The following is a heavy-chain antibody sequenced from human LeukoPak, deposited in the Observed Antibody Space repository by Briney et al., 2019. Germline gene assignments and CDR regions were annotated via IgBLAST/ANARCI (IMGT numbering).Heavy chain of an antibody. V-gene: IGHV3-21*01. CDR2: ISSSNSYI. CDR1: GFTFSSYS. D-gene: IGHD3-3*01. CDR3: ARVPGKYYDFFY. J-gene: IGHJ4*02. Sequence: GGSLRLSCAASGFTFSSYSMNWVRQAPGKGLEWVSSISSSNSYIYYADSVKGRFTISRDNAKNSLYLQMNSLRAEDTAVYYCARVPGKYYDFFYWGQGTLVTVSS.